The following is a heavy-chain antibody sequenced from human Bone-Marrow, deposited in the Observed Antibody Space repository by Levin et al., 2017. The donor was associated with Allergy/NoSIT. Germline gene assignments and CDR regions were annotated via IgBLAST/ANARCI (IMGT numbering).Heavy chain of an antibody. CDR3: ARDRMVRGVIKHGFDP. D-gene: IGHD3-10*01. CDR2: INNSGST. V-gene: IGHV4-31*03. CDR1: GDSISRGDYY. J-gene: IGHJ5*02. Sequence: PSETLSLTCTVSGDSISRGDYYWTWIRQHPGKGLEWIGYINNSGSTYYNPSLKSRVTMSVDTSKNQFSLRLNSVTAADTAMYFCARDRMVRGVIKHGFDPWGQGTLVTVSS.